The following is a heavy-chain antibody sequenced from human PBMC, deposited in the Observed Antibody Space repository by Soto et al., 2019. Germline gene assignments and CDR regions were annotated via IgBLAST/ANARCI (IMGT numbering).Heavy chain of an antibody. D-gene: IGHD4-17*01. V-gene: IGHV3-23*01. Sequence: EVQLLESGGGLVQPGGSLRLSCAASGFTFSSYAMSWVRQAPGKGLEWVSAISGSGGSTYYADSVKGRFTISRDNSKNTLYLQMNSLRDEDTAVYYCAKDLSTVTYYYYYYMDVWGKGTTVTVSS. J-gene: IGHJ6*03. CDR2: ISGSGGST. CDR1: GFTFSSYA. CDR3: AKDLSTVTYYYYYYMDV.